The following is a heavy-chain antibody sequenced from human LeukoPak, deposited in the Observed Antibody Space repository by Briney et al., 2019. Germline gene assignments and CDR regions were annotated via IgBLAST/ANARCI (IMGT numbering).Heavy chain of an antibody. CDR1: GFTFTSYA. CDR3: AKGPYSGSPETGLNWFDP. D-gene: IGHD1-26*01. J-gene: IGHJ5*02. CDR2: ISGSGGST. V-gene: IGHV3-23*01. Sequence: GGSLRLSCAASGFTFTSYAMSWVRQAPGKGLEWVSAISGSGGSTYYADSVKGRFTISRDNSKNTLYLQMNSLRAEDTAVYYCAKGPYSGSPETGLNWFDPWGQGTLVTVSS.